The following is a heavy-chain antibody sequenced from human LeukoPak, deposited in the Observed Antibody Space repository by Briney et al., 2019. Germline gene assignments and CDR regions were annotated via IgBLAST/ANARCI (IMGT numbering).Heavy chain of an antibody. J-gene: IGHJ4*02. V-gene: IGHV4-61*02. CDR3: ARLTLNQYYFGY. CDR1: GGSISSGSYY. D-gene: IGHD1-14*01. Sequence: SQTLSLTCTVSGGSISSGSYYWSWIRQPAGKGLEWIGRIYTSGSTNYNPSLKSRVTTSVDTSKNQFSLKLSSVTAADTAVYYCARLTLNQYYFGYWGQGTLVTVSS. CDR2: IYTSGST.